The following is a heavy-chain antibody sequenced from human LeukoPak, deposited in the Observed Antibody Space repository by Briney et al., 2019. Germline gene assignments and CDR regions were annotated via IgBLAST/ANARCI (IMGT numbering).Heavy chain of an antibody. D-gene: IGHD5-18*01. CDR3: ASPTLRRGYFRSRSAFDI. CDR1: GGSFSGYY. CDR2: INHSGST. J-gene: IGHJ3*02. Sequence: SETRSLTCAVYGGSFSGYYWSWIRQPPGKGLEWIGEINHSGSTNYNPSLKSRVTISVDTSKNQFSLKLSSVTAADTAVYYCASPTLRRGYFRSRSAFDIWGQGTMVTVSS. V-gene: IGHV4-34*01.